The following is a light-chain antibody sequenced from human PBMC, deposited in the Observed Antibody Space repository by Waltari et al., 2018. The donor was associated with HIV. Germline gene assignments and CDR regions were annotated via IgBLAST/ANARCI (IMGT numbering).Light chain of an antibody. V-gene: IGKV3-15*01. CDR1: QSVSAN. J-gene: IGKJ1*01. CDR2: DSS. Sequence: EIVVTQFPAALSVSPGERASLSCIVSQSVSANLAWYHQVAGHAPRLLISDSSNRATGVPDRFSGSGSGTHFTLSISSLQSEDSGVYYCQQYSDWPRAFGLGTKVEV. CDR3: QQYSDWPRA.